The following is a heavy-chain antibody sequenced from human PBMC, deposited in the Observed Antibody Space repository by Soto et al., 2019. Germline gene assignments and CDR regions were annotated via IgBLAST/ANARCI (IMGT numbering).Heavy chain of an antibody. CDR1: GFTFSSYS. J-gene: IGHJ6*02. Sequence: PGGSLRLSCAASGFTFSSYSMNWVRQAPGKGLEWVSSISSSSSYIYYADSVKGRFTISRDNAKNSLYLQMNSLRAEDTAVYYCARDLGGYCSGGSCPSYWYYGMDVRGQGTTVTVSS. CDR2: ISSSSSYI. V-gene: IGHV3-21*01. CDR3: ARDLGGYCSGGSCPSYWYYGMDV. D-gene: IGHD2-15*01.